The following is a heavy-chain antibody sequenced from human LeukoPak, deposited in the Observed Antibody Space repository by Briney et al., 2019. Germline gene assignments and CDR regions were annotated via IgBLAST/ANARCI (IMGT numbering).Heavy chain of an antibody. Sequence: GGSLRLSCAASGFTFSSYSINWVRQAPGKGLEWVSSISSSSSYIYYADSVKGRFTISRDNAKNSLYLQMNSLRAEDTAVYYCAAAYSSSWHEDYWGQGTLVTVSS. D-gene: IGHD6-13*01. CDR1: GFTFSSYS. CDR2: ISSSSSYI. J-gene: IGHJ4*02. CDR3: AAAYSSSWHEDY. V-gene: IGHV3-21*01.